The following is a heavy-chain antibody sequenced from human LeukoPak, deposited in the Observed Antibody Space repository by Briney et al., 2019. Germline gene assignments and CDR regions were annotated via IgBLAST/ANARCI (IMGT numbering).Heavy chain of an antibody. V-gene: IGHV4-59*01. Sequence: SETLSLTCTVSGGSISSYYWSWIRHPPGKGLEWIGYIYYSGSTNYNPSLKSRVTISVDTSKNQFSLKLSSVTAADTAVYYCARHGPGYGDFSIDYWGQGNLVTVSS. J-gene: IGHJ4*02. CDR2: IYYSGST. CDR1: GGSISSYY. CDR3: ARHGPGYGDFSIDY. D-gene: IGHD4-17*01.